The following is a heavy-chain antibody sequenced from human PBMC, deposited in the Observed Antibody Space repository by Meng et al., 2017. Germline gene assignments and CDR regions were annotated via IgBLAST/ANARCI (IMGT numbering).Heavy chain of an antibody. CDR1: GFTFDDYG. CDR2: INWNGGST. V-gene: IGHV3-20*04. Sequence: ETLSLTCAASGFTFDDYGMSWVRQAPGKGLEWVSGINWNGGSTGYADSVKGRFTISRDNAKNSLYLQMNSLRAEDTALYYCARTTPEDYYGSGSYYSHPDYWGQGTLVTVSS. J-gene: IGHJ4*02. CDR3: ARTTPEDYYGSGSYYSHPDY. D-gene: IGHD3-10*01.